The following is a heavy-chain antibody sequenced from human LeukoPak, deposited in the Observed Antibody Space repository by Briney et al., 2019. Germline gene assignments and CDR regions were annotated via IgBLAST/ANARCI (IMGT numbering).Heavy chain of an antibody. CDR3: ARNWGYSYGYGSFDY. CDR2: IYHSGTT. D-gene: IGHD5-18*01. CDR1: GGSISSAGYY. Sequence: SETLSLTCNVSGGSISSAGYYWSWIRQSPGRVLEWIGYIYHSGTTFYSPSLKSRVTIPTDTSKRQFSLTLSAVTAADTAVYYCARNWGYSYGYGSFDYWGQGILVTVSS. V-gene: IGHV4-30-2*06. J-gene: IGHJ4*02.